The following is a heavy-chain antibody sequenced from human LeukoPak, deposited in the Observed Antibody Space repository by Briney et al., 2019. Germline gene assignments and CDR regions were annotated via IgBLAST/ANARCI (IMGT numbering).Heavy chain of an antibody. CDR2: IYVGGST. D-gene: IGHD4-17*01. V-gene: IGHV3-53*05. CDR1: GFSVSSNY. Sequence: GGSLRLSCAASGFSVSSNYLSWVRQAPGKGLERVSVIYVGGSTYYADSVKGRFTISRDNSKNTLYLQMNSLRAEDTAVYYCARDPFAYGDDPGSFDYWGQGTLVTVSS. J-gene: IGHJ4*02. CDR3: ARDPFAYGDDPGSFDY.